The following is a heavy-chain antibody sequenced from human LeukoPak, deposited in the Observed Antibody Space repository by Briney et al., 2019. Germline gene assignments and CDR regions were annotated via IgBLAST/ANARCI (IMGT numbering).Heavy chain of an antibody. CDR1: GFTFSSYS. CDR3: TGHWGSLYAFDI. CDR2: ISSSSSYI. V-gene: IGHV3-21*01. J-gene: IGHJ3*02. D-gene: IGHD1-14*01. Sequence: PGGSLILSCAASGFTFSSYSMNWVRQAPGKGLEWVSSISSSSSYIYYADSVKGRFTISRDNAKNSLYLQMNSLRAEDTAVYYCTGHWGSLYAFDIWGQGTMVTVSS.